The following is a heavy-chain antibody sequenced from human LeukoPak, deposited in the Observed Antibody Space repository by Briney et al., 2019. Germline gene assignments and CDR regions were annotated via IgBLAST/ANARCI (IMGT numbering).Heavy chain of an antibody. Sequence: GGSLRLSCAASGFTFSSYAMSWVRQAPGKGPEWVSAISGSGGSTYYADSVKGRFTISRDNSKNTLYLQMNSLRAEDTAVYYCAKVDGYYDFWSGLIDYWGQGTLVTVSS. D-gene: IGHD3-3*01. V-gene: IGHV3-23*01. CDR1: GFTFSSYA. CDR2: ISGSGGST. CDR3: AKVDGYYDFWSGLIDY. J-gene: IGHJ4*02.